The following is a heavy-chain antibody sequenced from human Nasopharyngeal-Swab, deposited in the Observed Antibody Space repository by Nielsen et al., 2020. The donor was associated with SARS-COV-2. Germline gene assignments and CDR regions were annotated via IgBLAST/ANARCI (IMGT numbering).Heavy chain of an antibody. CDR1: GFTFSSYA. D-gene: IGHD2-21*01. Sequence: GESLKISCAASGFTFSSYAMSWVRRAPGKGLEWVSIISGSGDTTYYADSVNDRFTISRDNSKNTLYLQMNSLRVEDTAVYYCAKAPYLRGLDAWGKGTTVTVSS. V-gene: IGHV3-23*01. J-gene: IGHJ6*04. CDR2: ISGSGDTT. CDR3: AKAPYLRGLDA.